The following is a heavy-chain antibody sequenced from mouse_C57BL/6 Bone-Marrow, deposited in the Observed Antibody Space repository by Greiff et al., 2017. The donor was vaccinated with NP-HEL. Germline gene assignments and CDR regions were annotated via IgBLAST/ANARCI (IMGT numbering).Heavy chain of an antibody. CDR2: IYPGDGAT. CDR3: AREAYYYGSSYGAWFAY. D-gene: IGHD1-1*01. V-gene: IGHV1-80*01. Sequence: QVQLKESGAELVKPGASVKISCKASGYAFSSYWMNWVKQRPGKGLEWIGQIYPGDGATNYNGKFKGKATLTADKSSSTAYMQLSSLTSEDSAVYFCAREAYYYGSSYGAWFAYWGQGTLVTVSA. J-gene: IGHJ3*01. CDR1: GYAFSSYW.